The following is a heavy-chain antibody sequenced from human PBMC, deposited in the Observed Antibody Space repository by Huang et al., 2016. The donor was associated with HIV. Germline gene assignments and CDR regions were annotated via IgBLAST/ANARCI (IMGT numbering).Heavy chain of an antibody. CDR3: VRDPRIQSWLNYFDY. D-gene: IGHD3-22*01. V-gene: IGHV3-74*01. J-gene: IGHJ4*02. CDR2: INSDGCSS. CDR1: GFTFSSYW. Sequence: EVQLVESGGGLVQPGGSLRLSCSASGFTFSSYWGHWVRQVQGKGAVWVSRINSDGCSSGYAESVKGRFTISRDNAKNTVNLQMNSLRVEDTGVYYCVRDPRIQSWLNYFDYWGQGALVSVSS.